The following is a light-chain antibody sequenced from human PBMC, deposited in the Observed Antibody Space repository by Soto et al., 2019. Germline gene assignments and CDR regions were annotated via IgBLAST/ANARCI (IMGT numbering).Light chain of an antibody. CDR1: QTINNN. V-gene: IGKV3-15*01. Sequence: EIVMTQSPVTLSVSPGEGATLSCRASQTINNNLAWYQQKPGQAPRLLIYGASRRATGVPARFSGSGSGTEFTLTISSLQSEDFAVYYCQHYNNGPRFGQGTKVDIK. CDR3: QHYNNGPR. CDR2: GAS. J-gene: IGKJ1*01.